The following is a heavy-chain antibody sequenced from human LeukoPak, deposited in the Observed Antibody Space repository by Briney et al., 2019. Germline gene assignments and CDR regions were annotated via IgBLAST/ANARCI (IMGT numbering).Heavy chain of an antibody. Sequence: SETLSLTCAVYGGSFSGYYWSWIRQPPGKGLEWIGYIYDSGSTEHNPSLKSRVTISVDTSKNQFSLKLSSVTAADTAVYYCTRWVAVAASAFDYWGQGTLVTVSS. CDR2: IYDSGST. CDR3: TRWVAVAASAFDY. D-gene: IGHD6-13*01. J-gene: IGHJ4*02. V-gene: IGHV4-59*08. CDR1: GGSFSGYY.